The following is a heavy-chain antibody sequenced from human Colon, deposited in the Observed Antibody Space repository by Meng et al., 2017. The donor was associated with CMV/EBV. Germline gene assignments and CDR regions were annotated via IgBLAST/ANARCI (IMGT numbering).Heavy chain of an antibody. CDR2: INTGNGHT. J-gene: IGHJ6*02. CDR1: SYG. D-gene: IGHD2-15*01. V-gene: IGHV1-3*04. Sequence: SYGRQGARQGPGQRPERMGYINTGNGHTTYYPQNSQGRVTSTSDTSARTAYMELSSLRPEDTAVYYCAKDRGYCDTSGCHARIMDVWGQGTTVTVSS. CDR3: AKDRGYCDTSGCHARIMDV.